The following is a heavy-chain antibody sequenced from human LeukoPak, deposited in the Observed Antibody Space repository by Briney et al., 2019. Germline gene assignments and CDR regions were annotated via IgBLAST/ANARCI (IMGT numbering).Heavy chain of an antibody. J-gene: IGHJ6*02. V-gene: IGHV3-30-3*01. CDR1: GFTLSSYA. D-gene: IGHD3-9*01. CDR2: TSNDGGDK. CDR3: ARDSAITIFFSPLMDV. Sequence: GGSLRLSCAASGFTLSSYAMHLVRQAPGKGLEWVAVTSNDGGDKYYADPVKGRFTISRDNSKNTLSLQMNSLRAEDTAVYYCARDSAITIFFSPLMDVWGQGTTVTVSS.